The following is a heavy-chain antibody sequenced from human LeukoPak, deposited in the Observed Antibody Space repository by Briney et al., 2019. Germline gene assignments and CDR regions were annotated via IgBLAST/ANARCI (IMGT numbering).Heavy chain of an antibody. V-gene: IGHV1-69*06. CDR2: IIPIFGTA. Sequence: GSSVKVSCKASGGTFSSYAISWVRQAPGQGLEWMGGIIPIFGTANYAQKFQGRVTITADKSTSTAYMELSSLRSEDTAVYYCARGLLDGDPRLVYWYFDLWGRGTLVTVSS. CDR3: ARGLLDGDPRLVYWYFDL. D-gene: IGHD4-17*01. J-gene: IGHJ2*01. CDR1: GGTFSSYA.